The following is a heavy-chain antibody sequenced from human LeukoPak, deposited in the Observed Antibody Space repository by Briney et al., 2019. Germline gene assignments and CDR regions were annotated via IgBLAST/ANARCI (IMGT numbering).Heavy chain of an antibody. CDR3: AREGLVGVDY. D-gene: IGHD1-26*01. CDR1: GVSISSYY. Sequence: SETLSLTCTGSGVSISSYYWSWLRQPPGKGLEWLGYIYYSGSTNYNPSLKSRVTISVDTSKNQFSLKLSSVTAADTAVYYCAREGLVGVDYWGQGTLVTVSS. J-gene: IGHJ4*02. CDR2: IYYSGST. V-gene: IGHV4-59*01.